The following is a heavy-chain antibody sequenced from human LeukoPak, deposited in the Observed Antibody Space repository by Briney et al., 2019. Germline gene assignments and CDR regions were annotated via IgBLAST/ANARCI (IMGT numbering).Heavy chain of an antibody. CDR1: GFTSSSYG. Sequence: GGSLRLSCAASGFTSSSYGMHWVRQAPGKGLEWVAFIRYDGSNKYYADSVKGRFTISRDNSKNTLYLQMNSLRAEDTAVYYCAKDLIAAAGTNLDYWGQGTLVTVSS. D-gene: IGHD6-13*01. CDR2: IRYDGSNK. J-gene: IGHJ4*02. CDR3: AKDLIAAAGTNLDY. V-gene: IGHV3-30*02.